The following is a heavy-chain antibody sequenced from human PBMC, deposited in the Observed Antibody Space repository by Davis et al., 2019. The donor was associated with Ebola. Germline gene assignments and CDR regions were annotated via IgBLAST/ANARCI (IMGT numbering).Heavy chain of an antibody. CDR1: GYSFTDDG. V-gene: IGHV1-18*01. CDR2: ISTYNGNT. Sequence: ASVKVSCKASGYSFTDDGISWVRQAPGQGLEWMGWISTYNGNTNYAQKVQGRITMTTDTSTSTAYMELRSLRSDDTARYYCARDVRGITGPIEYWGQGTLVTVSS. D-gene: IGHD1-1*01. CDR3: ARDVRGITGPIEY. J-gene: IGHJ4*02.